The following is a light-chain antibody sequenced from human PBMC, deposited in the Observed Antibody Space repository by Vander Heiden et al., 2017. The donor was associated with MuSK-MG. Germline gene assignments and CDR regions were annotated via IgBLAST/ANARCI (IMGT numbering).Light chain of an antibody. CDR2: KDS. J-gene: IGLJ2*01. V-gene: IGLV3-1*01. CDR1: KLGNKY. Sequence: SSELTQPPSVSVSPGPPASITCSGDKLGNKYAYWYQQKPGQSPVLVIYKDSKRPAGIPERFSGSNSGNTATLTISGTQAIDEADYYCQAWDSSTVVFGGGTKLTVL. CDR3: QAWDSSTVV.